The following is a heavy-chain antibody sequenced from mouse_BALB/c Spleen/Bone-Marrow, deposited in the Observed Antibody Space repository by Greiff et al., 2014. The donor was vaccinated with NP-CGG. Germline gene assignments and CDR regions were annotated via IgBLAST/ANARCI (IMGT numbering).Heavy chain of an antibody. CDR3: ARSGSSSGYFDY. CDR2: ISSGSSTV. CDR1: GFTFSSFG. J-gene: IGHJ2*01. V-gene: IGHV5-17*02. D-gene: IGHD1-1*01. Sequence: DVMLVESGGGLVQPGGSRKLSCAASGFTFSSFGMHWVRQAPEKGLEWVAYISSGSSTVYYADKVMGRFTISRDNPKNTLFLQMISLKSEDTAMYYCARSGSSSGYFDYWGQGTTLTVSS.